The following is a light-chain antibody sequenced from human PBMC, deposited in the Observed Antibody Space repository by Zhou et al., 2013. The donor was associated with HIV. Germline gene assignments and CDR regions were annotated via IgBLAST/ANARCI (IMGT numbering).Light chain of an antibody. CDR3: QKYNSAPWT. CDR2: GAS. CDR1: QGINNY. Sequence: DIQMTQSPSSLSASVGDRVTITCRASQGINNYLAWYLRKPGKVPKLLIYGASTLQSGVPSRFSGIGSGTFFTLTINSLQPEDVGTYYCQKYNSAPWTFGQGTKVEIK. V-gene: IGKV1-27*01. J-gene: IGKJ1*01.